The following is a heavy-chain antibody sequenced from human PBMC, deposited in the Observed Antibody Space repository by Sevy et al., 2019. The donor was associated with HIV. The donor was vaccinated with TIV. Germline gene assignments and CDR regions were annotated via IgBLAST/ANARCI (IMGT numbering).Heavy chain of an antibody. D-gene: IGHD3-16*02. Sequence: ASVKVSCKASGYTFTSYDINWVRQATGQGLEWMGWMNPNSGNTGYAQKFQGRVTMTRNTSISTAYMELRSLRSEDTAVYYCARGPYDYVWGSYRFSPTYYFDYWGQGTLVTVSS. CDR1: GYTFTSYD. CDR2: MNPNSGNT. J-gene: IGHJ4*02. CDR3: ARGPYDYVWGSYRFSPTYYFDY. V-gene: IGHV1-8*01.